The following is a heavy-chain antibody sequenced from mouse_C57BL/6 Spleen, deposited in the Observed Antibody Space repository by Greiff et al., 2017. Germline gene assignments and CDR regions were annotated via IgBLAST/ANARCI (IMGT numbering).Heavy chain of an antibody. CDR1: GYSITSGYY. Sequence: EVKLVESGPGLVKPSQSLSLTCSVTGYSITSGYYWNWIRQFPGNKLEWMGYISYDGSNNYNPSLKNRISITRDTSKNQFFLKLNSVTTEDTATYYCAREGANWDPYYAMDYWGQGTSVTVSS. D-gene: IGHD4-1*01. V-gene: IGHV3-6*01. J-gene: IGHJ4*01. CDR3: AREGANWDPYYAMDY. CDR2: ISYDGSN.